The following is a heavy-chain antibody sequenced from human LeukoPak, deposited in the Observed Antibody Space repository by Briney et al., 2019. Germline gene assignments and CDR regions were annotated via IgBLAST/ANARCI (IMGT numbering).Heavy chain of an antibody. CDR1: GYSISRGYY. D-gene: IGHD1-26*01. CDR3: ATTTSGGDAFDI. J-gene: IGHJ3*02. Sequence: SETLSLTCTVSGYSISRGYYWGWIRQPPGKGLEWIGSIYHSGSTYYNPSLKSRVTISVDTSKNQFSLKLSSVTAADTAVYYCATTTSGGDAFDIWGQGTMVTVSS. CDR2: IYHSGST. V-gene: IGHV4-38-2*02.